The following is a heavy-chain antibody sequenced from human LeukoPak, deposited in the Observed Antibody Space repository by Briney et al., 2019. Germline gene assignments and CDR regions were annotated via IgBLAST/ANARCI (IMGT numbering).Heavy chain of an antibody. D-gene: IGHD2-15*01. Sequence: GGSLRLSCAASGFTFSRYWMHWVRQAAGMGLVWVSRISGDGSSTNYADSVKGRFTISRDNAKNTLYLQMNSLRAEDTAVYYCARGSCCSMDVWGQGTTVTVSS. CDR1: GFTFSRYW. J-gene: IGHJ6*02. CDR2: ISGDGSST. V-gene: IGHV3-74*01. CDR3: ARGSCCSMDV.